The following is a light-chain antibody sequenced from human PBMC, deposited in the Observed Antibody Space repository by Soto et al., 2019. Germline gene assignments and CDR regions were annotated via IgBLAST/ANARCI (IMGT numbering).Light chain of an antibody. CDR3: QQYENYWT. CDR2: DAS. V-gene: IGKV1-5*01. J-gene: IGKJ1*01. CDR1: QTISSW. Sequence: DIQMTQSPFTLSASVGDRVTITCRASQTISSWLAWYQQIPGKAPKLLIYDASNLESGVPSRFSGSGSGTGFTLTISSLQPEDFAVYYCQQYENYWTFGQGTKVEIK.